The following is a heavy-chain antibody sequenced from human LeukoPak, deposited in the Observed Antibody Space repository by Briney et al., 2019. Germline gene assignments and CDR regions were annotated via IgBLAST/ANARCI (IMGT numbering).Heavy chain of an antibody. D-gene: IGHD2-15*01. CDR2: IYSGGST. CDR3: ARGGGAVVAATFDY. CDR1: GFIVSSDY. V-gene: IGHV3-53*01. J-gene: IGHJ4*02. Sequence: GGSLRLSCAASGFIVSSDYMSWVRQAPGKGLEWVSVIYSGGSTYYADSVKGRFTISRDNSKNTLYLQMNSLRAEDTAVYYCARGGGAVVAATFDYWGQGTLVTVSS.